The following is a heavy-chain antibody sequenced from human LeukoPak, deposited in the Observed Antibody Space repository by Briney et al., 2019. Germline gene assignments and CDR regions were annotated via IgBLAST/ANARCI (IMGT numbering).Heavy chain of an antibody. V-gene: IGHV5-51*01. CDR3: ARHAFDSSGYYQKYFQH. CDR2: IYPGDSDT. D-gene: IGHD3-22*01. J-gene: IGHJ1*01. Sequence: PGESLKVSCKGSGYSFTSYWIGWVRQMPGKGLEWMGIIYPGDSDTRYSPSFQGQVTISADKSISTACLQWSSLKASDTAMYYCARHAFDSSGYYQKYFQHWGQGTLVTVSS. CDR1: GYSFTSYW.